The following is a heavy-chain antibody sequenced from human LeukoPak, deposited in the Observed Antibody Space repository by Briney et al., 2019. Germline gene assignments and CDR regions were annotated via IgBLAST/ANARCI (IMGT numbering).Heavy chain of an antibody. CDR3: ARERRDGHNYSDF. Sequence: SQTQSLTCAVSGGSLSSGGYFWGWIRQYPGKGLEWIGCISHSGTSYYNPSLKSRVTISVDTSRNQFSLELSSATAADTAVYFCARERRDGHNYSDFWGQGALVTVSS. V-gene: IGHV4-31*11. D-gene: IGHD5-24*01. CDR1: GGSLSSGGYF. J-gene: IGHJ4*02. CDR2: ISHSGTS.